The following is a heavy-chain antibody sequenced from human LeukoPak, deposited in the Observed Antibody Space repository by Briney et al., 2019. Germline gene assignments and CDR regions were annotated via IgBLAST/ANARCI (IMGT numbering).Heavy chain of an antibody. J-gene: IGHJ6*03. CDR1: GYTFTSYG. Sequence: ASVKVSCKASGYTFTSYGIGWVRQAPGQGLEWMGWISAYNGNTNYAQKLQGRVTMTTDTSTSTAYMELRSLRSDDTAVYYCARVSFPYYYYYYMDVWGKGTTVTVSS. CDR3: ARVSFPYYYYYYMDV. CDR2: ISAYNGNT. V-gene: IGHV1-18*01. D-gene: IGHD3-16*02.